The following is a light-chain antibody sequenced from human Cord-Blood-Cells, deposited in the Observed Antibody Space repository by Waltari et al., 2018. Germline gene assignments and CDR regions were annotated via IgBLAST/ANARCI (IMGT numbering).Light chain of an antibody. CDR3: QKYNSAPL. CDR2: AAS. Sequence: DIQMTQSPSSLSAYVGDRVTINCRASPGISNYLAWYQQKPGQVPKLLIYAASTLQSGVPSRFSGSGSGTDFTLTISSLQPEDVATYYCQKYNSAPLFGGGTKVEIK. CDR1: PGISNY. V-gene: IGKV1-27*01. J-gene: IGKJ4*01.